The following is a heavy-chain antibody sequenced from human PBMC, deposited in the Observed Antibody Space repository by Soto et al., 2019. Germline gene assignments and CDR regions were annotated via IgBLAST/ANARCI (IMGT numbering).Heavy chain of an antibody. Sequence: SETLSLTCRVSGGSISNDYWTWIRQPPGKGLEWIGYIYKGGSINYNPSLKSRVTISVDTFNNQFSLKLSSVTAADTAVYYCARAYYDRSGYAVDPWGQGTLVTVSS. CDR1: GGSISNDY. V-gene: IGHV4-4*09. CDR2: IYKGGSI. D-gene: IGHD3-22*01. J-gene: IGHJ5*02. CDR3: ARAYYDRSGYAVDP.